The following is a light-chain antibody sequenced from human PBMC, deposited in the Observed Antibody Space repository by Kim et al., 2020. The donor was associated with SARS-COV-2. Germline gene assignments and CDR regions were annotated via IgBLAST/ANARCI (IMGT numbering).Light chain of an antibody. Sequence: QSVLTQPPSASGTPGQRVTISCSGSSSNIGSNYVYWYQQLPGTAPKLLIHSNNQRPSGVPDRFSGSKSGTSASLAISGLRSEDEADYYCAAWDDSLSGLNWVFGGGTQLTVL. CDR2: SNN. V-gene: IGLV1-47*02. CDR3: AAWDDSLSGLNWV. J-gene: IGLJ3*02. CDR1: SSNIGSNY.